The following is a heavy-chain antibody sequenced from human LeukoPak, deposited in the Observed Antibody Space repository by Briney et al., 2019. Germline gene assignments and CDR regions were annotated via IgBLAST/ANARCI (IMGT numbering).Heavy chain of an antibody. D-gene: IGHD1-20*01. CDR2: INPKTGGS. V-gene: IGHV1-2*06. Sequence: ASVRVSCKASGYTFTGYYMHWVRQAPGQGLEWLGRINPKTGGSNYAQKFQGRVTMTSDASTSTAYMELSRLNSDDTAVYYCTTLVSGINYWGQGTLVTVSS. CDR3: TTLVSGINY. J-gene: IGHJ4*02. CDR1: GYTFTGYY.